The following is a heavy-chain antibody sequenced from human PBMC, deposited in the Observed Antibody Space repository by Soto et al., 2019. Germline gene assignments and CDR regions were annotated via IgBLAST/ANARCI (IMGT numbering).Heavy chain of an antibody. D-gene: IGHD4-17*01. CDR2: IWYDGSNK. V-gene: IGHV3-33*01. CDR3: ARPPYGDYGAFDI. CDR1: GFTFSSYG. J-gene: IGHJ3*02. Sequence: QVQLVESGGGVVQPGRSLRLSCAASGFTFSSYGMHWVRQAPGKGLEWVAVIWYDGSNKYYADSVKGRFTISRDNSKNTLYLQMNSLRAEDTAVYYCARPPYGDYGAFDIWGQGTMVTVSS.